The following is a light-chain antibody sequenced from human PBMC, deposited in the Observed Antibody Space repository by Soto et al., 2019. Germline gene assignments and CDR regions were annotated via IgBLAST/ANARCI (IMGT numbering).Light chain of an antibody. CDR2: GGS. CDR3: MQTVQTPIT. Sequence: VMTQSPLSLTVTPGEAASISCRSSQALLRSNGYNYFNWYLQRPGQSPHLLIYGGSNVAPGVPDRFSGSGSGTDFTLRISRVEADDVGVYYCMQTVQTPITFGQGTRLEIK. J-gene: IGKJ5*01. V-gene: IGKV2-28*01. CDR1: QALLRSNGYNY.